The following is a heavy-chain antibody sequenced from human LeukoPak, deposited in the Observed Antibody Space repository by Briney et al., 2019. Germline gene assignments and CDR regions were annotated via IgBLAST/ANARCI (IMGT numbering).Heavy chain of an antibody. CDR1: GGSISSSSYY. Sequence: SETLSLTCTVSGGSISSSSYYWGWIRQPPGKGLEWIGSIYYSGSTYYNPSLKSRVTISVDTSKNQFSLKLSSVTAADTAVYYGARHNMGNWDQLPHNWFDPWGQGTLVTVSS. CDR3: ARHNMGNWDQLPHNWFDP. D-gene: IGHD2-2*01. J-gene: IGHJ5*02. CDR2: IYYSGST. V-gene: IGHV4-39*01.